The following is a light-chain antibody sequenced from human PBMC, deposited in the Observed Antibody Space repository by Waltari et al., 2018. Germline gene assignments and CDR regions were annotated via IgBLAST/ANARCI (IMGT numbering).Light chain of an antibody. Sequence: QSALTQPASVSGSPGQSLTISCTGTSSDVGGYNYVPWYQQHPGKAPKLIIDDVSKRPSGVSNRFSGSKSGNTASLTISGLQAEDEADYYCSSYTSSSTLEFGGGTKLTVL. CDR1: SSDVGGYNY. V-gene: IGLV2-14*01. CDR3: SSYTSSSTLE. CDR2: DVS. J-gene: IGLJ3*02.